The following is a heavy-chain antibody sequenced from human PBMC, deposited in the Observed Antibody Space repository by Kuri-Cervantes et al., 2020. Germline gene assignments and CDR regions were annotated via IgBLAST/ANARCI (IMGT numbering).Heavy chain of an antibody. V-gene: IGHV1-18*01. CDR1: GYTFTTYG. CDR3: ARAVGYCSTISCYEGVWFDP. CDR2: ISVFNGNT. Sequence: ASVKVSCKTSGYTFTTYGIHWVRQAPGQRLEWMGWISVFNGNTNYAQKLQGRVTMTTDTSTTTAYMELRSLTSDDTAVYYCARAVGYCSTISCYEGVWFDPWGQGTLVTVSS. J-gene: IGHJ5*02. D-gene: IGHD2-2*01.